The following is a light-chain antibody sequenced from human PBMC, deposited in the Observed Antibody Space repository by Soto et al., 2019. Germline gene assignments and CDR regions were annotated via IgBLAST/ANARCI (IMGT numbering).Light chain of an antibody. CDR2: AAS. Sequence: DIQMTQSPSSLSASVGDRVTITCRASQSISTYLNWYQQKPGKAPNLLIYAASSLQSGVPSRFSGSGSGTDFTLNISSLKPEDFATYYCQQSYSSPRTFGQGTNLEIK. J-gene: IGKJ2*01. CDR1: QSISTY. CDR3: QQSYSSPRT. V-gene: IGKV1-39*01.